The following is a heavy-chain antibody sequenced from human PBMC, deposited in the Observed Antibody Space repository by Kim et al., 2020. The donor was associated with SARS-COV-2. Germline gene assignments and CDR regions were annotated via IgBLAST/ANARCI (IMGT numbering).Heavy chain of an antibody. CDR3: SSGVAV. V-gene: IGHV3-15*01. Sequence: GGSLRLSCAASGITFSNVWMSWVRQAPGKGLEWVCRFQSKTDGGTADYAAPVKDRFTISRDDSKNTLYLQMNSLKTEDTAVYYCSSGVAVGGQGTLVTVSS. CDR2: FQSKTDGGTA. J-gene: IGHJ4*02. D-gene: IGHD6-19*01. CDR1: GITFSNVW.